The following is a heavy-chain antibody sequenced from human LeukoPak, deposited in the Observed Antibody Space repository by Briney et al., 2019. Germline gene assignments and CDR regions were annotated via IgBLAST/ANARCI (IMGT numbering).Heavy chain of an antibody. CDR1: GGSFSGYY. V-gene: IGHV4-34*01. D-gene: IGHD3-22*01. Sequence: SETLSLTCAVYGGSFSGYYWSWIRQPPGKGLEWIGEINHSGSTNYNPSLKSRVTISVDTSKNQFSLKLSSVTAADTAVYYCARHSPKSYYYDSSGYYHRWFDPWGQGTLVTVSS. CDR3: ARHSPKSYYYDSSGYYHRWFDP. J-gene: IGHJ5*02. CDR2: INHSGST.